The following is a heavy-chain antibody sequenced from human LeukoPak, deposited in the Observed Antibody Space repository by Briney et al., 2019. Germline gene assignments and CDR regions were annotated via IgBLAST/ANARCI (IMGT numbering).Heavy chain of an antibody. CDR1: GGSISSSNYY. Sequence: SETLSLTCTVSGGSISSSNYYWGWIRQPPGKGLEWIASIHYSGTTYYNPPLKSRVTISVDTSKNHFSLNLNSVTAADTAVYYCARGPTYQPIDYWGQGTLVTVSS. CDR2: IHYSGTT. V-gene: IGHV4-39*02. D-gene: IGHD2-2*01. CDR3: ARGPTYQPIDY. J-gene: IGHJ4*02.